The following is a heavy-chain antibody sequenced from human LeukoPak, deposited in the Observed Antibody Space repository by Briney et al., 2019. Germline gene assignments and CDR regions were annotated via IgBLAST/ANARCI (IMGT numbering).Heavy chain of an antibody. V-gene: IGHV4-39*01. Sequence: PSETLSLTCTVSGGSISSFYWGWIRQPPGKRLEWIGSIYHSGSTYYNPSLKSRVTISGGTSKNQFSLKLSSVTAADTAVYYCASRSLQYDADVFDIWGQGTMVTVSS. CDR1: GGSISSFY. J-gene: IGHJ3*02. D-gene: IGHD2/OR15-2a*01. CDR3: ASRSLQYDADVFDI. CDR2: IYHSGST.